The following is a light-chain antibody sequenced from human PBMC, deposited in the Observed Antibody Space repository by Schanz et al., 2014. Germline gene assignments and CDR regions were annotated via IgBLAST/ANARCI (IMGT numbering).Light chain of an antibody. CDR2: DVS. Sequence: QSALSQPASVSGSPGQSITISCTGTNSDIGGYHYVSWYQQHPGKVPKLLMYDVSNRPSGVSNRFSGSKSGNTASLTISGLQAEDEADYYCASYTNTNSWVFGGGTKLTVL. CDR1: NSDIGGYHY. V-gene: IGLV2-14*01. CDR3: ASYTNTNSWV. J-gene: IGLJ3*02.